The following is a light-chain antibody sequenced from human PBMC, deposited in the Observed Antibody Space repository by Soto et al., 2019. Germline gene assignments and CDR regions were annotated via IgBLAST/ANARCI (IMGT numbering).Light chain of an antibody. J-gene: IGLJ2*01. Sequence: QSVLTQPPSASGPPGQSVAISCSGSNSNIESNYVYWYQHLPGTAPKLLIYMNNQRPSGVPDRFSGSKSGTSASLVIIGLRSEGEAEYYCAAWDASLSAVLFGGGTKVTVL. CDR1: NSNIESNY. CDR3: AAWDASLSAVL. CDR2: MNN. V-gene: IGLV1-47*01.